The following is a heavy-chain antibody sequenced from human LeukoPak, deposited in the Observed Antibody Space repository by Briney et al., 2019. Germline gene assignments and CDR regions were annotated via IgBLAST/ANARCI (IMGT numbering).Heavy chain of an antibody. D-gene: IGHD6-13*01. CDR2: ISGSGGST. Sequence: PGGSLRLSCAASGFTFSSYAMSWVRQAPGKGLEWVSAISGSGGSTYYADSVKGRFTISRDNSKNTLYLQMNSLRAEDTAVYYCAKLTEGSSSSWYRRAYGAFDIWGQGTMVTVSS. CDR1: GFTFSSYA. J-gene: IGHJ3*02. V-gene: IGHV3-23*01. CDR3: AKLTEGSSSSWYRRAYGAFDI.